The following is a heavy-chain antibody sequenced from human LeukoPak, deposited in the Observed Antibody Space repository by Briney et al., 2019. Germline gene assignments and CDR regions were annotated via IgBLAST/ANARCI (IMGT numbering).Heavy chain of an antibody. D-gene: IGHD1-26*01. CDR2: INPSGGST. CDR3: ARDREWELEYYFDY. J-gene: IGHJ4*02. Sequence: ASVKVSCKAYGYTFTTYYMHWVRQAPGQGLEWMGIINPSGGSTGYAQKFQGRVTMPRDTSTSTVYMELSSLRSEDTAVYYCARDREWELEYYFDYWGQGTLVTVSS. CDR1: GYTFTTYY. V-gene: IGHV1-46*01.